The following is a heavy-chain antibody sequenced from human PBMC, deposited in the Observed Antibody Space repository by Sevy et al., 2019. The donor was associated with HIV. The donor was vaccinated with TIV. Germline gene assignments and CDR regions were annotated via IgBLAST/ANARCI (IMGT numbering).Heavy chain of an antibody. V-gene: IGHV3-48*02. J-gene: IGHJ3*02. CDR3: ARNHYYGSGSHYDAFDI. CDR1: GFTFSSYS. D-gene: IGHD3-10*01. CDR2: ISSSSSTI. Sequence: GGSLRLSCAASGFTFSSYSMNWVRQAPGKGLEWVSYISSSSSTIYYADSVKGRFTISRDNAKNSLYLQMNSLRDEDTAVYYCARNHYYGSGSHYDAFDIWGQGTMVTVSS.